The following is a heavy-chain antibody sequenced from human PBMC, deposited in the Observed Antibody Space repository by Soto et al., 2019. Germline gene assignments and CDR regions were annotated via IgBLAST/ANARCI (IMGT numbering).Heavy chain of an antibody. CDR3: ARHGTIFGVVTVYYYGMDV. D-gene: IGHD3-3*01. V-gene: IGHV5-10-1*01. J-gene: IGHJ6*02. CDR2: IDPSDSYT. CDR1: GYSFTSYW. Sequence: PGESLKISCNGSGYSFTSYWISWVGQMPGKGLEWMGRIDPSDSYTNYSPSFQGHVTISADKSISTAYLQWSSLKASDTAMYYCARHGTIFGVVTVYYYGMDVWGQGTTVTVS.